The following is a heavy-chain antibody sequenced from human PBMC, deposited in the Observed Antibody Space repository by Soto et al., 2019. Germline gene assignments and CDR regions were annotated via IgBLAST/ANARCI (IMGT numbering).Heavy chain of an antibody. CDR1: GFMFKSYV. CDR3: ARWGTTGGFDL. Sequence: QLQLVESGGGVVQPGTSLRLSCTASGFMFKSYVMHWVRQAPGKGLEWVAVTSYDGNNKYYGDSVKGRFTVSRDNSKNTLHLQMDSLRPEDTALYYCARWGTTGGFDLWGQGTLVSVSS. V-gene: IGHV3-30*19. D-gene: IGHD3-16*01. J-gene: IGHJ4*02. CDR2: TSYDGNNK.